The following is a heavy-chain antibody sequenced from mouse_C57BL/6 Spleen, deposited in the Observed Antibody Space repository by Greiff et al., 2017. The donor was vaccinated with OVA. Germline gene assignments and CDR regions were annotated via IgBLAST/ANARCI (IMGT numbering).Heavy chain of an antibody. CDR1: GYTFTDYE. D-gene: IGHD4-1*01. Sequence: VQLQQSGAELVRPGASVTLSCKASGYTFTDYEMHWVKQTPVHGLEWIGAIEPETGGTAYNQKFKGKAILTADKSSSTAYMELRSLTSEDSAVYYCTRSGFDYWGQGTTLTVSS. V-gene: IGHV1-15*01. CDR2: IEPETGGT. CDR3: TRSGFDY. J-gene: IGHJ2*01.